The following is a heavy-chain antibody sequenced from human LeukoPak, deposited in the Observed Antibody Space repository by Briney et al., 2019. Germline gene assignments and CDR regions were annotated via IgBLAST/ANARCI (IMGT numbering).Heavy chain of an antibody. J-gene: IGHJ3*02. CDR3: ARVLVRGYYDRGDAFDI. CDR1: GGSISSGTYY. Sequence: SQTLSLTCTVSGGSISSGTYYWSWVRQPAGKGLEWIGRIFSGKTNYNPSLKSRVIISMDTSKNQVSLKLNSVTAADTAVYYCARVLVRGYYDRGDAFDIWGQGTMVTVSS. D-gene: IGHD3-22*01. V-gene: IGHV4-61*02. CDR2: IFSGKT.